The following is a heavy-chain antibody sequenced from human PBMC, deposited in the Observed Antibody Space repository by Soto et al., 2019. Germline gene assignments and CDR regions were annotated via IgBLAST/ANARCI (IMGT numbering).Heavy chain of an antibody. CDR3: ARAPSITIFGVGLFDY. J-gene: IGHJ4*02. CDR2: ISAYNGNT. D-gene: IGHD3-3*01. Sequence: ASVKVSFKASGYTFTSYGISWVRQAPGQGLEWMGWISAYNGNTNYAQKLQGRVTMTTDTSTSTAYMELRSLRSDDTAVYYCARAPSITIFGVGLFDYWGQGTLVTVSS. CDR1: GYTFTSYG. V-gene: IGHV1-18*04.